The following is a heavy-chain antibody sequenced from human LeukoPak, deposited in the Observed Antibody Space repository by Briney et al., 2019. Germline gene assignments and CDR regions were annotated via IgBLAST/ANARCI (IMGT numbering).Heavy chain of an antibody. CDR1: GFTFSGSA. Sequence: PGGSLRLSCAASGFTFSGSAIHWVRQASGKGLEWIGRIKSKAYNYATTYAASVKGRFSISRDDSKSTAYLQMNSLKTEDTAVYYCTGPYDHSDYWGQGTLVTVSS. J-gene: IGHJ4*02. D-gene: IGHD3-22*01. CDR2: IKSKAYNYAT. V-gene: IGHV3-73*01. CDR3: TGPYDHSDY.